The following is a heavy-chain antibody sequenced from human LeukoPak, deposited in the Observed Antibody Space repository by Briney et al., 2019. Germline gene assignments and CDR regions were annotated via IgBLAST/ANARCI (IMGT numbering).Heavy chain of an antibody. J-gene: IGHJ5*02. Sequence: SETLSLTCTVSGYSISSGYYWGWIRQPPGKGLEWIGSIYHSGSTYYNPSLKSRVTISVDTSKNQFSLKLSSVTAADTAVYYCARADAIVATSTFDHWGQGTLVTVSS. V-gene: IGHV4-38-2*02. CDR3: ARADAIVATSTFDH. D-gene: IGHD5-12*01. CDR1: GYSISSGYY. CDR2: IYHSGST.